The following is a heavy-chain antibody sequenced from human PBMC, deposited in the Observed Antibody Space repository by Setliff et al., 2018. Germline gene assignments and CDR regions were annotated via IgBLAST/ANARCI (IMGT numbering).Heavy chain of an antibody. V-gene: IGHV4-39*01. CDR2: IYSGGTT. CDR3: ARTGTYRYFDY. D-gene: IGHD1-1*01. CDR1: GDSMNSGVYY. Sequence: SETLSLTCKVSGDSMNSGVYYWAWIRQPPGKGLEWIGRIYSGGTTYYNSSLKSRVTISVDTAQNQFSLRLTSVTAADTAVYYCARTGTYRYFDYWGQGALVTVSS. J-gene: IGHJ4*02.